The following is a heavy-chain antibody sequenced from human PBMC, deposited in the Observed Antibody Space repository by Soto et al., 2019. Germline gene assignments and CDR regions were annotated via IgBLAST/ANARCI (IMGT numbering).Heavy chain of an antibody. J-gene: IGHJ4*02. CDR2: VSIGGST. V-gene: IGHV3-23*01. CDR1: GFTFSSYA. Sequence: DVQLLESGGGLVQPEGSLRLSCAASGFTFSSYAMGWVRQGPGKGLEWVAVVSIGGSTHYADSVRGRFTISRDNSKNTLSLQMNSLSAESTPVYFCAKRRGDGGHFDYWGPGALVTVSS. CDR3: AKRRGDGGHFDY. D-gene: IGHD2-21*02.